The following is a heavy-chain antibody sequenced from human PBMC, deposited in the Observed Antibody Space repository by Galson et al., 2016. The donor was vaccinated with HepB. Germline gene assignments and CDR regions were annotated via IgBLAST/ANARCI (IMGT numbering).Heavy chain of an antibody. Sequence: SLRLSCAASGFTFSSYGMHWVRQAPGKGLEWVAVIWYDGSKGYYADTVQGRFTVPKDKPKNTAYLQMNSLRVEDTAVYYCERTIGFRVDYWGQGTLVTVSS. J-gene: IGHJ4*02. CDR3: ERTIGFRVDY. V-gene: IGHV3-33*01. CDR2: IWYDGSKG. CDR1: GFTFSSYG.